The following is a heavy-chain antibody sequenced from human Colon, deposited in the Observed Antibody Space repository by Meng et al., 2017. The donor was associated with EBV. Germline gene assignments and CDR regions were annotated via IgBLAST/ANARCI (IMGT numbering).Heavy chain of an antibody. V-gene: IGHV4-4*02. CDR3: ARVGAYCGGDCYHPR. J-gene: IGHJ4*02. CDR2: IYHSGST. Sequence: VPLQCAGPGRVKPSGTLSLTCAVSGGSLSSRNWWSWVRQPPGKGLEWIGEIYHSGSTNYNPSLKSRVTISVDESKNQFSLRLSSVTAADTAVYYCARVGAYCGGDCYHPRWGQGTLVTVSS. CDR1: GGSLSSRNW. D-gene: IGHD2-21*02.